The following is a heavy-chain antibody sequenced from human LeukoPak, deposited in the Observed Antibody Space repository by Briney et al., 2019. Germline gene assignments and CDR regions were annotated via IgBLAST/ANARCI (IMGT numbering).Heavy chain of an antibody. Sequence: RSGGSLRLSCAASGFTFSDYYMSWIRQAPGKGLEWVSYIRRSGRTIYCGDCVEGGFTISRDNAKNSLYLQMSSLRAEDTAVYYCARGGGYNYGHFDYWGQGTLVTVSS. V-gene: IGHV3-11*04. CDR1: GFTFSDYY. J-gene: IGHJ4*02. CDR2: IRRSGRTI. D-gene: IGHD5-18*01. CDR3: ARGGGYNYGHFDY.